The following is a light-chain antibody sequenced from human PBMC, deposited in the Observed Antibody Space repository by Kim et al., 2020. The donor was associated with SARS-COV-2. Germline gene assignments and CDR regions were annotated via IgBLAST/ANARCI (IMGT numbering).Light chain of an antibody. CDR3: QSYDSSLSVV. CDR1: SSNIGAGYV. CDR2: SNN. Sequence: GQTVTISCSGSSSNIGAGYVVRYYQQLPGAAPTLLIYSNNHRPSGVPDRFSGSKSGTSASRAITRLQAEDEADYCCQSYDSSLSVVFGGGTQLTVL. V-gene: IGLV1-40*01. J-gene: IGLJ2*01.